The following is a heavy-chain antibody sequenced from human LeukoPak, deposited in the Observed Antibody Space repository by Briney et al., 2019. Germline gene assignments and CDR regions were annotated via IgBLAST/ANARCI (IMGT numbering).Heavy chain of an antibody. CDR3: AKDHEYSSSSLDY. D-gene: IGHD6-6*01. Sequence: GRSLRLSCAASGFTFSSYGMHWVRQAPGKGLEWVAVISYDGSNKYYADSVKGRFTISRDNSKNTLYLQMNSLRAEDTAVYYCAKDHEYSSSSLDYWGQGTLVTVSS. V-gene: IGHV3-30*18. J-gene: IGHJ4*02. CDR1: GFTFSSYG. CDR2: ISYDGSNK.